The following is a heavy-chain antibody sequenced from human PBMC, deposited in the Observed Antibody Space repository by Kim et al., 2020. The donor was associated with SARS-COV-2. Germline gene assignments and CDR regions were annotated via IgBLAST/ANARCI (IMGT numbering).Heavy chain of an antibody. V-gene: IGHV3-48*03. CDR2: ISDYGGSI. D-gene: IGHD2-2*01. Sequence: GGSLRLSCAASGFTFSSYEMTWVRQAPGKGLEWISYISDYGGSIYYADSVEGRFTISRDNAENSLYLQMNSLRAEDTAVYYCARRRKVAPFDYWGQGIL. J-gene: IGHJ4*02. CDR1: GFTFSSYE. CDR3: ARRRKVAPFDY.